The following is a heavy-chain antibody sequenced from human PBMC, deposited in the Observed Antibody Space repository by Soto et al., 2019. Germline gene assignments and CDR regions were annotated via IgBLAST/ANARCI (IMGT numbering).Heavy chain of an antibody. J-gene: IGHJ6*02. Sequence: GGSLRLSCAASGFTFSSYWMHWVRQAPGKGLEWVSGFSNDGSNKYYADSVKGRFTISRDNSKNTLYLQMNSLRAEDTAVYYCAKDLLFIVGASYYYYYGMDVWGQGTTVTVSS. D-gene: IGHD1-26*01. CDR2: FSNDGSNK. CDR1: GFTFSSYW. CDR3: AKDLLFIVGASYYYYYGMDV. V-gene: IGHV3-30*02.